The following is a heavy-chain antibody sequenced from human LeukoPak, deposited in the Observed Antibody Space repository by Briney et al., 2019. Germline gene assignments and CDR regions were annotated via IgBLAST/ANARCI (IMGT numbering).Heavy chain of an antibody. CDR1: GGSLSGSRYY. V-gene: IGHV4-39*02. Sequence: PSETLSLICAVSGGSLSGSRYYWGWIRQPPGKGLEWIGSIYYSGSTYYNPSLKSRVTISVDTSKNHFSLKLSSVTAADTAVYYWARCHRGLTTVTTLDYWGQGTLVTVAS. CDR3: ARCHRGLTTVTTLDY. D-gene: IGHD4-17*01. J-gene: IGHJ4*02. CDR2: IYYSGST.